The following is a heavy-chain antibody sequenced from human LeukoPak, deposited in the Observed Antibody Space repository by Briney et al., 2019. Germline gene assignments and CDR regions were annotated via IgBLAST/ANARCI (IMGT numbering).Heavy chain of an antibody. D-gene: IGHD2-15*01. CDR2: IYYSGST. CDR1: GGSIRTTSSY. J-gene: IGHJ5*02. Sequence: SETLSLTCTVSGGSIRTTSSYWGWIRQPPGKGLEWIGYIYYSGSTNYNPSLKSRVTISVDTSKNRFSLKLSSVTAADTAVYFCARVGYCGGGSCRFDPWGQGTLVTVSS. CDR3: ARVGYCGGGSCRFDP. V-gene: IGHV4-61*05.